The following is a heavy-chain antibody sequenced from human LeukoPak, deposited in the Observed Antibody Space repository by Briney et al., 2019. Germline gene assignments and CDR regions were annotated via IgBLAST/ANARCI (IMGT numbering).Heavy chain of an antibody. CDR2: IIPILGIA. V-gene: IGHV1-69*04. CDR3: AGPGDATGYYYYGMDV. Sequence: SVKVSCKASGGTFSSYAISWVRQAPGQGLEWMGRIIPILGIANYAQKFQGRVTITADKSTRTAYMELSSLRSEDTAVYYCAGPGDATGYYYYGMDVWGQGTTVAVSS. J-gene: IGHJ6*02. CDR1: GGTFSSYA.